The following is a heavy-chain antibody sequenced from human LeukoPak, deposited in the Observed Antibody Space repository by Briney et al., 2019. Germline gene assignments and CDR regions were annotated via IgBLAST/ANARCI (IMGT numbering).Heavy chain of an antibody. D-gene: IGHD6-13*01. CDR1: GGSISSGGYY. Sequence: SETLSLTCTVSGGSISSGGYYWSWIRQHPGKGLEWIGYIYYSGSTYYNPSLKSRVTISVDTSKNQFSLKLSSVTAADTAVYYCARDGLEQQLVPPIWGQRTMVTVSS. CDR3: ARDGLEQQLVPPI. V-gene: IGHV4-31*03. CDR2: IYYSGST. J-gene: IGHJ3*02.